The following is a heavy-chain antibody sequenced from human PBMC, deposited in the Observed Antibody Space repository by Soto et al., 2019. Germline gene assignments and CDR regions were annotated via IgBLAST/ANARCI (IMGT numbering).Heavy chain of an antibody. CDR2: IYPGDSDT. Sequence: GESLKISCNGSGYSFASYWIGWVRQMPGKGLEWMGIIYPGDSDTRYSPSFQGQVTISADKSINTAYLQWSSLKASDTAMFYCATSYTSSSPFESWGQGTLVTVSS. D-gene: IGHD6-6*01. V-gene: IGHV5-51*01. J-gene: IGHJ4*02. CDR1: GYSFASYW. CDR3: ATSYTSSSPFES.